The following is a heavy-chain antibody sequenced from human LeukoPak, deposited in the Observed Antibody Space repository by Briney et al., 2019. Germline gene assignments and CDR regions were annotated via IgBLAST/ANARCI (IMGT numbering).Heavy chain of an antibody. CDR1: GFTSSDYY. J-gene: IGHJ4*02. D-gene: IGHD1-26*01. V-gene: IGHV3-11*01. Sequence: SGGSLRLSCAVSGFTSSDYYMSWIRQAPGKGLEWVSYTTTDSSTTYYADSVKGRFTISRDNAKNSLFLQMNSLRAEDTAVYYCARGIHGSHSYAYWGQGTLVTVSS. CDR3: ARGIHGSHSYAY. CDR2: TTTDSSTT.